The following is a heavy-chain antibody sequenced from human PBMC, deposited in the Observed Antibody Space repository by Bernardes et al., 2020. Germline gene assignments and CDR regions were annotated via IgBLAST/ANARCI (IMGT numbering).Heavy chain of an antibody. CDR3: VRDPLATTLRDAFDI. CDR1: ENTFTNYD. D-gene: IGHD1-1*01. Sequence: ASVKVSCKASENTFTNYDINWVRHATGQGLEWMGWMNPASGNTGYAQKFQGRVTMTRDTSIITAYMELSGLRSEDTAVYYCVRDPLATTLRDAFDIWGQGTMVTVSS. CDR2: MNPASGNT. V-gene: IGHV1-8*02. J-gene: IGHJ3*02.